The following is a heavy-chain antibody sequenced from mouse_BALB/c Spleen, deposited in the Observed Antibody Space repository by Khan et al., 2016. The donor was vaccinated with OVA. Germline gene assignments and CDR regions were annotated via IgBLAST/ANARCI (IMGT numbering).Heavy chain of an antibody. D-gene: IGHD1-1*01. V-gene: IGHV5-6*01. CDR1: GFTFSTYG. CDR3: TRLAYYYNSEGFAY. CDR2: LSSGGRYT. J-gene: IGHJ3*01. Sequence: DVHLVESGGDLVKPGGSLKLSCAASGFTFSTYGMSWVRQTPDKRLEWVAALSSGGRYTYYPDSVKGRFIISRDNAKNTLYLQMSSLKSEDTAMYYCTRLAYYYNSEGFAYWGQVTLVTVSA.